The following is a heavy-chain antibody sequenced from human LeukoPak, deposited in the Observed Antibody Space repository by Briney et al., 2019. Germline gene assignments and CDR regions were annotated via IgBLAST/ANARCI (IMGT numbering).Heavy chain of an antibody. CDR3: ARDFWGVDNGDHVSYYMDV. Sequence: ASVKVSCKTSGYTFTNYGISWVRQAPGQGREWLGWISEYNGNTNYAQKAQGRVTMTTDTSTNTAYMELRSLRFDDTAVYYCARDFWGVDNGDHVSYYMDVWGKGTTVTISS. J-gene: IGHJ6*03. D-gene: IGHD4-17*01. CDR2: ISEYNGNT. CDR1: GYTFTNYG. V-gene: IGHV1-18*01.